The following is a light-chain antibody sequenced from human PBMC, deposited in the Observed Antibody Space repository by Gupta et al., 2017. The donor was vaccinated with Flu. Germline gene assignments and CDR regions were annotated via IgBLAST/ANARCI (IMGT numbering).Light chain of an antibody. CDR2: DDD. V-gene: IGLV6-57*01. Sequence: VTISCTRSSGSVVRNYVQWYQQRPGRSPTTVIYDDDRRPSGVPDRFSASVDSSSNSASLTISGLKSEDEADYYCQSYDAANHWVFGGGTKLTVL. CDR3: QSYDAANHWV. J-gene: IGLJ3*02. CDR1: SGSVVRNY.